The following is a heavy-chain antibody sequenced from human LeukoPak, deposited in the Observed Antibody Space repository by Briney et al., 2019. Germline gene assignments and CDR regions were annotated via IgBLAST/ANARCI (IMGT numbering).Heavy chain of an antibody. Sequence: GGSLRLSCVGSGFSFSGYGMCWVRQAPGKGLEWVAVISYDGSNKYYADSVKGRFTISRDNSKNTLYLQMNSLRAEDTAVYYCAKFSSDSSGSHDAFDIWGQGTMVTVSS. V-gene: IGHV3-30*18. CDR2: ISYDGSNK. J-gene: IGHJ3*02. D-gene: IGHD6-19*01. CDR1: GFSFSGYG. CDR3: AKFSSDSSGSHDAFDI.